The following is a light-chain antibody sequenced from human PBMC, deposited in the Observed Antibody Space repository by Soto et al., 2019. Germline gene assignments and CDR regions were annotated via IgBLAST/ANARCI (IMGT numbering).Light chain of an antibody. V-gene: IGLV1-40*01. CDR1: SSNSAVRYG. J-gene: IGLJ1*01. CDR3: QSFNSTLSARSV. CDR2: GNI. Sequence: QSLLTQPPRVAGDPGQKDNISCTWSSSNSAVRYGVHGYQQRPGTAPKLPRPGNIARHPGVPDRFSGSTYGTAASLAINGPQAEDEGDYHCQSFNSTLSARSVFGKGTKVTVL.